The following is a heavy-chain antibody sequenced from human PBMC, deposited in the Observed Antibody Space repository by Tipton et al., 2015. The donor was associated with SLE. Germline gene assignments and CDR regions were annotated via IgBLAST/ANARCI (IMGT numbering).Heavy chain of an antibody. CDR1: GGSISSYY. V-gene: IGHV4-59*01. Sequence: TLSLTCTVSGGSISSYYWSWIRQPPGKGLEWIGDASYSGRPNSNPSLKSRVTVSVDTSQNQFSLRLRSVTAADSAVYYCARDSPGMAAAAWGRGTLVTVSS. CDR3: ARDSPGMAAAA. D-gene: IGHD6-13*01. J-gene: IGHJ4*02. CDR2: ASYSGRP.